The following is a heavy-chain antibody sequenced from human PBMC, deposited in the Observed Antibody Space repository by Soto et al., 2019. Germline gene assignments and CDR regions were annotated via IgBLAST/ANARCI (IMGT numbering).Heavy chain of an antibody. V-gene: IGHV3-48*02. CDR2: ITSGGVTT. CDR3: VRGYTGYDANPAIDY. J-gene: IGHJ4*02. D-gene: IGHD5-12*01. Sequence: PGGSLRLSCATSGFSFIIHAMNWVLQAPWKGLEWLSYITSGGVTTFYADSVKGRFTISRDDAKNSLYLQMESLRDVDTAVYYCVRGYTGYDANPAIDYWGQGTLVTVSS. CDR1: GFSFIIHA.